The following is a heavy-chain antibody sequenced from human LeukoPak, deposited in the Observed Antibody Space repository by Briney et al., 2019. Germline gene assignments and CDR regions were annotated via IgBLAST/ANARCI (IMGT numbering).Heavy chain of an antibody. CDR2: INSDASST. CDR3: AELGITMIGGV. J-gene: IGHJ6*04. D-gene: IGHD3-10*02. CDR1: GFTFSDYY. Sequence: GGSLRLSCAASGFTFSDYYMSWIRQAPGQGLVWVSRINSDASSTIYADSVKGRFTISRDNAKNSLYLQMNSLRAEDTAVYYCAELGITMIGGVWGKGTTVTISS. V-gene: IGHV3-74*01.